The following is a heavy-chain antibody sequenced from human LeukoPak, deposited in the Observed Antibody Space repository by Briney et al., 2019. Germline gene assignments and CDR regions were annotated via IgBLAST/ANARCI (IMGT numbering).Heavy chain of an antibody. Sequence: SETLSLTCAVYGGSFSGYYWSWIRQPPGKGLEWIGSIYYSGSTYYNPSLKSRVTISVDTSKNQFSLKLSSVTAADTAVYYCAREGIAAAGTAEGYWGQGTLVTVSS. CDR3: AREGIAAAGTAEGY. CDR2: IYYSGST. D-gene: IGHD6-13*01. J-gene: IGHJ4*02. V-gene: IGHV4-34*01. CDR1: GGSFSGYY.